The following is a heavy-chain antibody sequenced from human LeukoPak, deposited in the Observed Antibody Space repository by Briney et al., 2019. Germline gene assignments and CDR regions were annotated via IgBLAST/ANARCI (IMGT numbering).Heavy chain of an antibody. CDR2: IYPGDSDT. CDR3: ARLLDILTGNSFDP. D-gene: IGHD3-9*01. CDR1: GYSFSTYW. J-gene: IGHJ5*02. V-gene: IGHV5-51*01. Sequence: GESLKISCKGSGYSFSTYWIGWVRQMPGKGLEWMGIIYPGDSDTTYSPSFQGQVTISVDKSLSTAYLQWSSLKASDTAMYYCARLLDILTGNSFDPWGQGTLVTVSS.